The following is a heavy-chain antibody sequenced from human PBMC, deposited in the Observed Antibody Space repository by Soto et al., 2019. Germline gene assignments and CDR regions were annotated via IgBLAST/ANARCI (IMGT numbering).Heavy chain of an antibody. CDR1: GVTFSSYT. V-gene: IGHV1-69*13. CDR3: ARDLPPYCSSTSCFEANWFDP. D-gene: IGHD2-2*01. Sequence: SVRVSCKTSGVTFSSYTISWVRQSPGQGLEWMGGISPILGAASHAPSFQGRVTITADDSTNTAFMELASLRSDDTAVYYCARDLPPYCSSTSCFEANWFDPWGQGTPVTVSS. CDR2: ISPILGAA. J-gene: IGHJ5*02.